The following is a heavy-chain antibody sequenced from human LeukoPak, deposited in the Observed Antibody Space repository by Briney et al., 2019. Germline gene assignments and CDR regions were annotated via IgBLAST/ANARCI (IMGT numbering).Heavy chain of an antibody. D-gene: IGHD3-10*01. V-gene: IGHV4-59*01. Sequence: SETLSLTCTVSGGFLSSYYWSWIRQPPGKGLEWIGYIYYSGSTNYNPSLKSRVTISVDTSKNQFSLKLSSVTAADTAVYYCARWLGSFDYWGQGILVTVSS. CDR3: ARWLGSFDY. J-gene: IGHJ4*02. CDR1: GGFLSSYY. CDR2: IYYSGST.